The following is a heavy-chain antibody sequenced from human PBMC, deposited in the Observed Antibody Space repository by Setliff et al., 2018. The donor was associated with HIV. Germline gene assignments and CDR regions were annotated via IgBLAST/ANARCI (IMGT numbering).Heavy chain of an antibody. CDR2: IYYSGST. Sequence: PSETLSLTCTVSGGSISSSSYYWGWIRQPPGKGLEWIGSIYYSGSTYYNPSLKSRVTISVDTSKNQFSLKLSSVTAADTAVYYCAVVPAALYYYMDVWGKGTTVTVS. CDR3: AVVPAALYYYMDV. J-gene: IGHJ6*03. D-gene: IGHD2-2*01. V-gene: IGHV4-39*01. CDR1: GGSISSSSYY.